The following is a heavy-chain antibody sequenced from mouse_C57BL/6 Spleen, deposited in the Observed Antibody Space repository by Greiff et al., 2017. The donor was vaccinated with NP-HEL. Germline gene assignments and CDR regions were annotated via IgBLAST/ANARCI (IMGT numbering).Heavy chain of an antibody. CDR3: TYARYFDV. CDR2: IRLKSDNYAT. V-gene: IGHV6-3*01. CDR1: GFTFSNYW. Sequence: EVNLVESGGGLVQPGGSMKLSCVASGFTFSNYWMNWVRQSPEKGLEWVAQIRLKSDNYATHYAESVKGRFTISRDDSKSSVYLQMNNLRAEDTGIYYCTYARYFDVWGTGTTVTVSS. J-gene: IGHJ1*03.